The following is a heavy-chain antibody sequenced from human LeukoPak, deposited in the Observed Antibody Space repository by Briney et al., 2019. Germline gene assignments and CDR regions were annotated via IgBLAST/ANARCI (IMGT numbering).Heavy chain of an antibody. CDR2: FDPEDGET. Sequence: ASVTVSCKVSGYTLTELSMHWLRQAPGKGLEWMGGFDPEDGETIYAQKFQGRVTMTEDTSTDTAYMELSSLRSEDTAVYHCATDSSRAQNWFDPWGQGTLVTVSS. CDR1: GYTLTELS. D-gene: IGHD6-13*01. J-gene: IGHJ5*02. CDR3: ATDSSRAQNWFDP. V-gene: IGHV1-24*01.